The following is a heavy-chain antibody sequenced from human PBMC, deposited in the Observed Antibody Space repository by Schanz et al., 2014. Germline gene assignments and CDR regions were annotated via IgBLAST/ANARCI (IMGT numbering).Heavy chain of an antibody. V-gene: IGHV3-30-3*01. CDR1: GFTFHTYD. D-gene: IGHD3-10*01. Sequence: DLEASRGAAVQPGRSLRLSCAASGFTFHTYDMHWVRQAPGMGLEWLAQISHDGHRDFYADSVKGRFTVSRDNNWKTLSLQMNSLRPEDTAVYFCAKDLHSNSGNYYSYYFDSWGPGALVTVSS. CDR3: AKDLHSNSGNYYSYYFDS. J-gene: IGHJ4*02. CDR2: ISHDGHRD.